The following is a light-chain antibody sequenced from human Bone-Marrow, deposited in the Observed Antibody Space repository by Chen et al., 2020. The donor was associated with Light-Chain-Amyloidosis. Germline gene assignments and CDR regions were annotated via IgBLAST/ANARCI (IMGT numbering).Light chain of an antibody. CDR1: SSDVGCDNH. Sequence: QSALTQPASVSGSPGQSITISCTGTSSDVGCDNHVSWYQQHPDKAPKLMIYEVTNRPSWVPERFSGSKSDNPASLTISGLQTEDEADYFCSSYTITNTLVFGSGTRVTVL. J-gene: IGLJ1*01. CDR2: EVT. V-gene: IGLV2-14*01. CDR3: SSYTITNTLV.